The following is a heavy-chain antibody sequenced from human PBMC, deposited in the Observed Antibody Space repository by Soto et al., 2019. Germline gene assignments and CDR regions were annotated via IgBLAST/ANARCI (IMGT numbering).Heavy chain of an antibody. CDR3: ARIRGYYDFWSGYYDVGFDP. CDR1: GFSLSNARMG. CDR2: LFSNDEK. Sequence: SGPTLVNPTETLTLTCTVSGFSLSNARMGVSWIRQPPGKALEWLAHLFSNDEKSYSTSLKSRLTISKDTSKSQVVLTMTNMDPVDTATYYCARIRGYYDFWSGYYDVGFDPWGQGNLFTVSS. V-gene: IGHV2-26*01. D-gene: IGHD3-3*01. J-gene: IGHJ5*02.